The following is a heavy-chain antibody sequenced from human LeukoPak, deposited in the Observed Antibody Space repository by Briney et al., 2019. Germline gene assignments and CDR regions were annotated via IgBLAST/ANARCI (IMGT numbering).Heavy chain of an antibody. J-gene: IGHJ4*02. CDR2: ISSSGDIT. D-gene: IGHD1-26*01. V-gene: IGHV3-64*04. CDR3: AKDRSSSGNYRPTSGLDY. CDR1: GFTFSSYA. Sequence: PGGSLRLSCSASGFTFSSYAMHWVRQAPGKGLEYVSAISSSGDITYYADSVKGWFTISRDNSKNTLYLQMLSLRAEDTALYYCAKDRSSSGNYRPTSGLDYWGQGTLVTVSS.